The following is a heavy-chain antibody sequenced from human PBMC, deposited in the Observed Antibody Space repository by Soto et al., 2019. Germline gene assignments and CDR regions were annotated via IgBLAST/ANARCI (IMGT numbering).Heavy chain of an antibody. Sequence: QVQLVESGGGVVQPGRSLRLSCAASGFTFSSYAMHWVRQAPGKGLEWVAVLSYDGSNKYYADSVKGRFTISRDNSKNTLYLQMNSLRAEDTAVYYCARAFNTASGVRSATLGYWGQGTLVTVSS. V-gene: IGHV3-30-3*01. J-gene: IGHJ4*02. CDR1: GFTFSSYA. CDR3: ARAFNTASGVRSATLGY. D-gene: IGHD5-18*01. CDR2: LSYDGSNK.